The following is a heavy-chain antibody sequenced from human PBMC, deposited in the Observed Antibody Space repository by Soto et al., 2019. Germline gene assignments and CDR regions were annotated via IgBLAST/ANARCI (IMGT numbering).Heavy chain of an antibody. J-gene: IGHJ6*02. CDR2: IWNDGSNK. Sequence: PGWSLRLSCAASGFTFRDHAMHWVRQAPGKGREWLAIIWNDGSNKFYAGSVQGRFTISRDNSKNTVYLQMNTLSAEDTAVYYSGRAIVTDVDIYAMDVWGQGTTVTVAS. V-gene: IGHV3-33*01. CDR3: GRAIVTDVDIYAMDV. D-gene: IGHD2-15*01. CDR1: GFTFRDHA.